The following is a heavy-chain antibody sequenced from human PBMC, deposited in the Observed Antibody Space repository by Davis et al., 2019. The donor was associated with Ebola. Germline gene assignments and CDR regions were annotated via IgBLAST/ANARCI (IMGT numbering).Heavy chain of an antibody. V-gene: IGHV3-11*01. CDR2: ISSSGSTI. CDR1: GFTFSDYY. Sequence: GESLKISCAASGFTFSDYYMSWIRQAPGKGLEWVSYISSSGSTIYYADSVKGRFTISRDNAKNSLYLQMNSLRAEDTAVYYCARVDTAMVYYWYFDLWGRGTLVTVSS. D-gene: IGHD5-18*01. CDR3: ARVDTAMVYYWYFDL. J-gene: IGHJ2*01.